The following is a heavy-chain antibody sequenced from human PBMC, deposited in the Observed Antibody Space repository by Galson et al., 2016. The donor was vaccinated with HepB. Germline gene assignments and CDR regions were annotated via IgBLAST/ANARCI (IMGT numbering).Heavy chain of an antibody. CDR2: TYYRSKWYY. D-gene: IGHD6-13*01. J-gene: IGHJ4*02. CDR3: ATGVKGAPVGAAGTLFYFDF. CDR1: GDSVSSNSAT. V-gene: IGHV6-1*01. Sequence: CAISGDSVSSNSATWDWIRQSPSRGLEWLGRTYYRSKWYYDYAVSLKGRISITPDTSTKQFSLQLESMTPEDSAVYYCATGVKGAPVGAAGTLFYFDFWALGTLVTVSS.